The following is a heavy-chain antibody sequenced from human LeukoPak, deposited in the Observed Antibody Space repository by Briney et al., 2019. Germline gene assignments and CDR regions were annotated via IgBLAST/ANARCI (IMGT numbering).Heavy chain of an antibody. Sequence: GGSLRLSCAASGFTFSSYAMSWVRQAPGKGLEWVSAISGSGGSTYYADSVKGRFTISRDNSKNTLYLQMNSLRAEDTAVYYCAKDIPGVPGWVEWFDPWGQGTLVTVSS. CDR2: ISGSGGST. CDR3: AKDIPGVPGWVEWFDP. J-gene: IGHJ5*02. D-gene: IGHD3-10*01. V-gene: IGHV3-23*01. CDR1: GFTFSSYA.